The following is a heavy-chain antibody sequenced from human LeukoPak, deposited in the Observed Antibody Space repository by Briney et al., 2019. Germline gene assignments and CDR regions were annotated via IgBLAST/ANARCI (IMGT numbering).Heavy chain of an antibody. CDR3: ATVSAEVVTAGDY. V-gene: IGHV1-18*01. Sequence: ASVKVSCKASGYTFTSYGISWVRQAPGQGLEWMGWISAYNGNTNYAQKLQGRVTMTEDTSTDTAYMELSSLRSEDTAVYYCATVSAEVVTAGDYWGQGTLSPSPQ. J-gene: IGHJ4*02. CDR1: GYTFTSYG. D-gene: IGHD2-21*02. CDR2: ISAYNGNT.